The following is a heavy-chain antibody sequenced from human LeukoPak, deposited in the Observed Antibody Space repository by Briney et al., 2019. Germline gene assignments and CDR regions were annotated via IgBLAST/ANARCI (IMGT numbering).Heavy chain of an antibody. J-gene: IGHJ4*02. V-gene: IGHV1-2*02. CDR2: MNPNSGGT. CDR1: GYTFTSYG. Sequence: GASVKVSCKASGYTFTSYGINRVRQATGQGLEWMGWMNPNSGGTNYAQKFQGRVTMTRDTSISTAYMELSRLRSDDTAVYYCARGRVGATTFLGYWGQGTLVTVSS. D-gene: IGHD1-26*01. CDR3: ARGRVGATTFLGY.